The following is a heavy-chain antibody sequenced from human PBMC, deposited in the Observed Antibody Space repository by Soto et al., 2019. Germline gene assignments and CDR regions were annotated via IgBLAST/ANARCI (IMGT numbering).Heavy chain of an antibody. D-gene: IGHD6-19*01. J-gene: IGHJ4*02. CDR2: ISGSGGST. CDR1: GFTFSSYA. CDR3: AYGRVNSSGWTGGQLDY. Sequence: GGSLRLSCAASGFTFSSYAMSWVRQAPGKGLEWVSAISGSGGSTYYADSVKGRFTISRDNSKNTLYLQMNSLRAEDTAVYYCAYGRVNSSGWTGGQLDYWGQGTLVTVSS. V-gene: IGHV3-23*01.